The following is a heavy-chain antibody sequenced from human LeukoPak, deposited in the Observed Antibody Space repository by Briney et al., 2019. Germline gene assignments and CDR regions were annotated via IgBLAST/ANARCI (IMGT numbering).Heavy chain of an antibody. V-gene: IGHV3-30-3*01. Sequence: GRSLRLSCAASGFTFSSYAMHWVRQAPGKGLEWVAVISYDGSDKYYADSVKGRFTISRDNSKNTLYLQMNSLRAEDTAVFYCARDDDYGDYGDYWGQGTLVTVSS. D-gene: IGHD4-17*01. CDR2: ISYDGSDK. CDR1: GFTFSSYA. J-gene: IGHJ4*02. CDR3: ARDDDYGDYGDY.